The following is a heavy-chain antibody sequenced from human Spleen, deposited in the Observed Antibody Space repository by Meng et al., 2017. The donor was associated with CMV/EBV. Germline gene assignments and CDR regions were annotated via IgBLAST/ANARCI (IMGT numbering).Heavy chain of an antibody. CDR3: TTDAGSSWGGGFDP. Sequence: GFTFSNAWMSWVRQAPGKGLEWVGRIKSKTDGGTTDYAAPVKGRFTISRDDSKNTLYLQMNSLKTEDTAVYYCTTDAGSSWGGGFDPWGQGTLVTVSS. V-gene: IGHV3-15*01. CDR2: IKSKTDGGTT. CDR1: GFTFSNAW. J-gene: IGHJ5*02. D-gene: IGHD6-13*01.